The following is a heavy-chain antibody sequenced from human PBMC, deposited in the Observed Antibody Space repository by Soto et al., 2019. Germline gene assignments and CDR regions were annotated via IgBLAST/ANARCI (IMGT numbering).Heavy chain of an antibody. CDR1: GFTFSSYA. CDR2: ISYDGSSK. D-gene: IGHD6-13*01. V-gene: IGHV3-30-3*01. J-gene: IGHJ4*02. CDR3: AREFCISAAATKGSSYGNYFDY. Sequence: GGSLRLSCAASGFTFSSYAMHWVRQAPGKGLEWVAVISYDGSSKYYADSVKGRFTISRDNSKNTLYLQMNSLRAEDTAVYYCAREFCISAAATKGSSYGNYFDYWGQGTLVTVSS.